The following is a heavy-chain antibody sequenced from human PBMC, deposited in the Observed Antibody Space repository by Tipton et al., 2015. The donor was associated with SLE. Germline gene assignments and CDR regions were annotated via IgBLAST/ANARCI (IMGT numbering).Heavy chain of an antibody. V-gene: IGHV3-23*01. CDR2: ISGITRTT. D-gene: IGHD7-27*01. CDR1: GFSFSDYA. J-gene: IGHJ4*02. CDR3: AKGLHWLTGIEY. Sequence: GSLRLSCAASGFSFSDYAMTWVRQVPGRGLEWVSTISGITRTTNYADSVWGRFTISRDNSKHTLYLQRNNRRGDDTAVYYCAKGLHWLTGIEYWGQGTLVTVSS.